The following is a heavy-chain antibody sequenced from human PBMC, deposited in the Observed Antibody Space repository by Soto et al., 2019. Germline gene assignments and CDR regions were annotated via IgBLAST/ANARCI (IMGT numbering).Heavy chain of an antibody. CDR3: ARGANYDILIDY. CDR2: IIPILGIA. CDR1: GGTFSSYT. D-gene: IGHD3-9*01. J-gene: IGHJ4*02. Sequence: QVQLVQSGAEVKKPGSSVKVSCKASGGTFSSYTISWVRQAPGQGLEWMGRIIPILGIANYAQKFQGRVTITADKSTSTAYMELSSLRSEDTAVYYCARGANYDILIDYWGQGTLVTVSS. V-gene: IGHV1-69*02.